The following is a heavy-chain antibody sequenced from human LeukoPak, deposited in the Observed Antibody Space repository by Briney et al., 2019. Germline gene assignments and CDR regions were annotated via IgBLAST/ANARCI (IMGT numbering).Heavy chain of an antibody. V-gene: IGHV1-69*05. J-gene: IGHJ5*02. CDR1: GGTFSSYA. D-gene: IGHD5-18*01. CDR2: IIPIFGTA. Sequence: ASVTVSCKASGGTFSSYAISWVRQAPGQGLEWMGGIIPIFGTANYAQKFQGRVTITTDESTSTAYMELSSLRSEDTAVYYCARGGYSYGHNWFDPWGQGTLVTVSS. CDR3: ARGGYSYGHNWFDP.